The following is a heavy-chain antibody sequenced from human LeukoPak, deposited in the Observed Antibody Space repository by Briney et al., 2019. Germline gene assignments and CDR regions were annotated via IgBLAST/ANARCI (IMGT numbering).Heavy chain of an antibody. Sequence: PGGSLRLSCAASGFTFSSYAMHWVRQAPGKGLEWVAVISYDGSNKNCVDSVKGRFTISRDNSKNTLYLQMNSLGAEDTAVYYCARDSPSRDSSDYMDVWGKGTTVTVSS. D-gene: IGHD6-6*01. J-gene: IGHJ6*03. CDR3: ARDSPSRDSSDYMDV. CDR2: ISYDGSNK. V-gene: IGHV3-30*01. CDR1: GFTFSSYA.